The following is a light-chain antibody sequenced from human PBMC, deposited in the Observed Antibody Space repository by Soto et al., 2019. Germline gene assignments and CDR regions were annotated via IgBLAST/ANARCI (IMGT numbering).Light chain of an antibody. Sequence: ETVMTQSPATLSVSPGERPTLSCSASQSISSRLAWYQQKPGQAPRLLIYDASTRATGVPARFSGSGSGTGFTLTISSLQSEDLAVYYCQQYNNWPPITFGQGTRLEIK. J-gene: IGKJ5*01. CDR1: QSISSR. V-gene: IGKV3-15*01. CDR3: QQYNNWPPIT. CDR2: DAS.